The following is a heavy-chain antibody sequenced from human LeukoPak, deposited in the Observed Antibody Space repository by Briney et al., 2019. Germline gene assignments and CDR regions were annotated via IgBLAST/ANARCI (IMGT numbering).Heavy chain of an antibody. CDR2: ISGSGGST. CDR3: AKKVSPITMVRGVETDY. Sequence: SGGSLRLSCAASGFTFSSYAMSWVRQAPGKGLEWVSAISGSGGSTYYADSVKGRFTISRDNSKNTLYLQMNSLRAEDTAVYYCAKKVSPITMVRGVETDYWGQGTLVTVSS. J-gene: IGHJ4*02. V-gene: IGHV3-23*01. CDR1: GFTFSSYA. D-gene: IGHD3-10*01.